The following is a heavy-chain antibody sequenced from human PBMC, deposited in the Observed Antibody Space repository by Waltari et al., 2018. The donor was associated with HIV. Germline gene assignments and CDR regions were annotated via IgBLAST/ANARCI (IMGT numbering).Heavy chain of an antibody. CDR2: VKGDASST. CDR3: TRAVFWSTFFSDNFFDY. Sequence: EVELVESGGGLVQPGGSLRVPCAASRFNFSTYWIYWVRQVPGKGLVWVSRVKGDASSTDYADSVRGRFTISRDNAKNTVFLQMDSLRAEDTAVYYCTRAVFWSTFFSDNFFDYWGQGTPLTVSS. D-gene: IGHD3-3*01. CDR1: RFNFSTYW. V-gene: IGHV3-74*01. J-gene: IGHJ4*02.